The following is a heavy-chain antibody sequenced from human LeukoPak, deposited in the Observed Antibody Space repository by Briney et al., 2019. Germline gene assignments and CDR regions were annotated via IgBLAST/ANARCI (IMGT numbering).Heavy chain of an antibody. CDR2: INHSGTT. V-gene: IGHV4-34*01. J-gene: IGHJ4*02. Sequence: SETLSLTCAVYGGSFSDYYWSWIRQPPGKGLEWIGEINHSGTTNYNPSLKSRVTISAGTSKSHFSLKLSSVTAADTAVYYCARGRSLLMVYGMFRGFDYWGQGTLVTVSS. CDR3: ARGRSLLMVYGMFRGFDY. CDR1: GGSFSDYY. D-gene: IGHD2-8*01.